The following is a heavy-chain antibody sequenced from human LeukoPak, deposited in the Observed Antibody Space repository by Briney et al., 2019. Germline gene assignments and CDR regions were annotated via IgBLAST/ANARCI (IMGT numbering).Heavy chain of an antibody. CDR3: ARGRYYYYGMDV. J-gene: IGHJ6*02. V-gene: IGHV4-30-2*01. CDR2: IYHSGST. CDR1: GGSISSGGYS. Sequence: SQTLSLTCAVSGGSISSGGYSWSWIRQPPGKGLEWIGYIYHSGSTYYNPSLKSRVTISVDRSKNQFSLKLSSVTAADTAVYYCARGRYYYYGMDVWGQGTTVIVSS.